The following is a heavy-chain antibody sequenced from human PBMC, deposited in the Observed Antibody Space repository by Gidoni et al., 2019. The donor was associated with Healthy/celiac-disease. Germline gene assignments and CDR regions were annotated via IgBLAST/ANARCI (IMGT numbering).Heavy chain of an antibody. CDR3: ARLGDYDFWSGYLDY. CDR1: GGSISSSSYY. CDR2: IYYSGRT. J-gene: IGHJ4*02. D-gene: IGHD3-3*01. Sequence: QLQLQESGPGLVKPSETLSLTCTVSGGSISSSSYYWGWIRQPPGKGLEWIGSIYYSGRTHYNPSLKSRVTISVDTSKNQFSLKLSSVTAADTAVYYCARLGDYDFWSGYLDYWGQGTLVTVSS. V-gene: IGHV4-39*01.